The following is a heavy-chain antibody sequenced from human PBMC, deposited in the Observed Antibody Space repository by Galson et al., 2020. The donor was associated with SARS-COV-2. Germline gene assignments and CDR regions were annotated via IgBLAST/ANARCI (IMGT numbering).Heavy chain of an antibody. D-gene: IGHD1-26*01. CDR3: VGELLPFFAFDI. CDR1: GFTFSSYA. V-gene: IGHV3-30*04. CDR2: ISYDGSNK. Sequence: GGYLRLSCAASGFTFSSYAMHWVRQAPGKGLERVAVISYDGSNKYYADSVKGRFTIYRDNSKNTLYLQMNSLRAEDTAVYYCVGELLPFFAFDIWGQWTMVTVSS. J-gene: IGHJ3*02.